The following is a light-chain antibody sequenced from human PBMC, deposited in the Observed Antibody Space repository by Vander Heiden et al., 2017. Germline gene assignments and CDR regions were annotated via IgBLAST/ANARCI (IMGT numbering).Light chain of an antibody. Sequence: SSDPTQPPSVSVSPGQTAKITCSGGVVARQNAYWYQQKTGEAPLLLVYSDANRPSGIPERFSGSISGTIVTLTISDVQAEEEADYYYQSADSSGTYSVVFGGGTQLTVL. J-gene: IGLJ2*01. CDR3: QSADSSGTYSVV. CDR1: VVARQN. CDR2: SDA. V-gene: IGLV3-25*02.